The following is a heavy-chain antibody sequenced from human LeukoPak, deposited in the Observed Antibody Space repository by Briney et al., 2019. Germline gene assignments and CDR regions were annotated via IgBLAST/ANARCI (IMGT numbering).Heavy chain of an antibody. CDR2: ISSSGSTI. CDR1: GFTFDDYG. V-gene: IGHV3-11*01. D-gene: IGHD1-26*01. Sequence: GGSLRLSCAASGFTFDDYGMSWIRQAPGKGLEWVSYISSSGSTIYYADSVKGRFTISRDNAKNSLYLQMNSLRAEDTAVYYCARRRDSGSLQHFDYWGQGTLVTVSS. J-gene: IGHJ4*02. CDR3: ARRRDSGSLQHFDY.